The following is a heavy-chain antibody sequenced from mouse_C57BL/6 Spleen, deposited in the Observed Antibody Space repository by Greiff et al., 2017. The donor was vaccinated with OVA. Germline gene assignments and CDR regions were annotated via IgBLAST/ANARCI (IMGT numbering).Heavy chain of an antibody. CDR1: GFSLTSYA. J-gene: IGHJ4*01. CDR2: IWTGGGT. V-gene: IGHV2-9-1*01. CDR3: ARMGLYSSKYYYAMDD. Sequence: VQVVESGPGLVAPSQSLSITCTVSGFSLTSYAISWVRQPPGKGLEWLGVIWTGGGTNYNLAIKSRLSISKDNSKSQVFLKMNSLQTDDTARYYCARMGLYSSKYYYAMDDWGQGTSVTVSS. D-gene: IGHD1-1*01.